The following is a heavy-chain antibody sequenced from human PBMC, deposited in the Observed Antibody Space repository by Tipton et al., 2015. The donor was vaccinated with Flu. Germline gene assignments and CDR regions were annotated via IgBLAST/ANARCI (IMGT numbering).Heavy chain of an antibody. CDR3: AREWVAATYYYYGMDV. D-gene: IGHD2-15*01. CDR1: GFTFSIYA. CDR2: ISYDGSNK. V-gene: IGHV3-30-3*01. Sequence: QLVQSGRGVVQPGRSLRLSCAASGFTFSIYAMHWVRQAPGKGLEWVAVISYDGSNKYYADSVKGRFTISRDNSKNTLYLQMNSLRAEDTAVYYCAREWVAATYYYYGMDVWGQGTTVTVSS. J-gene: IGHJ6*02.